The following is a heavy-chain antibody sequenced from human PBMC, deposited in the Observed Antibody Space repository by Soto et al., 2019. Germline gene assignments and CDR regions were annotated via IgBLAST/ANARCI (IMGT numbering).Heavy chain of an antibody. CDR2: ISSYNYNT. J-gene: IGHJ4*02. V-gene: IGHV1-18*01. D-gene: IGHD3-10*01. Sequence: ASVKVSCKASGYTFTSYGITWVRQAPGQGLEWMGWISSYNYNTNYAQKLQGRLTMTTDTSTSTAYMELRSLRSDDTAVYYCARAGLITMVASDYWGQGTLVTVSS. CDR1: GYTFTSYG. CDR3: ARAGLITMVASDY.